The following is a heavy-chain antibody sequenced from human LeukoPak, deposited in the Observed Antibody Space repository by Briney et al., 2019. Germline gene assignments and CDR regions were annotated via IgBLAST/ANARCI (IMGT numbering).Heavy chain of an antibody. CDR2: IYSGST. Sequence: SETLSLTCTVSGGSISSYYWSWIRQPPGKGLEWIGYIYSGSTNYNPSLKSRVTISVDTSKNQFSLKLSSVTAADTAVYYCARVSTGGPRRHFDNWGQGTLVTVSS. J-gene: IGHJ4*02. CDR1: GGSISSYY. V-gene: IGHV4-59*01. CDR3: ARVSTGGPRRHFDN. D-gene: IGHD7-27*01.